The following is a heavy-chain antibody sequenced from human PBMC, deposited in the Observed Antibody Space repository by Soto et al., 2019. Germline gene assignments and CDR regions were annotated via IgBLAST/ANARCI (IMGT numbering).Heavy chain of an antibody. D-gene: IGHD6-6*01. J-gene: IGHJ4*02. CDR1: GGSVSSGSYY. V-gene: IGHV4-61*01. CDR3: ARAYNSYSSSPYFDY. Sequence: QVQLQESGPGLVKPSETLSLTCTVSGGSVSSGSYYWSWIRQPPGKGLEWIGYIYYSGSTNYNPSLKSRVTISVDTSKNQFSLKLSSVTAADTAVYYCARAYNSYSSSPYFDYWGQGTLVTVSS. CDR2: IYYSGST.